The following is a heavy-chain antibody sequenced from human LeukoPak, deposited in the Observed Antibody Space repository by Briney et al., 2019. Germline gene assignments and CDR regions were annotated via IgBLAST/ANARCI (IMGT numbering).Heavy chain of an antibody. CDR3: ARDRYSSY. V-gene: IGHV3-7*01. D-gene: IGHD6-19*01. CDR1: GFTFSNYW. Sequence: GGSLRLSCAASGFTFSNYWMTWVRQAPGKGLEWVANIKQDGSEKYYVDSVKGRDTISRDNAKNSLFLQMNSLRAEDTAVYYCARDRYSSYWGQGTLVTVSS. J-gene: IGHJ4*02. CDR2: IKQDGSEK.